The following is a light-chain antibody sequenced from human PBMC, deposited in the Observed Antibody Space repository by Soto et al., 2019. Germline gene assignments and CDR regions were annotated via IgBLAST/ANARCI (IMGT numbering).Light chain of an antibody. CDR1: QSVSSGY. Sequence: EIVLTQSPGTLSLSPGERATLSCRASQSVSSGYLAWYQQKPGQAPRRLIYGASSRATGIPDRFSGSGSRTDFTLTISRLEPEDFAVYYCQQNGTSSWTFGQGTKVELK. V-gene: IGKV3-20*01. J-gene: IGKJ1*01. CDR2: GAS. CDR3: QQNGTSSWT.